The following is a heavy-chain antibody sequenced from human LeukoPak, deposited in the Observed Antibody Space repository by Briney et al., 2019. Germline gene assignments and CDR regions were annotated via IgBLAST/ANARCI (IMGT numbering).Heavy chain of an antibody. CDR2: ISSSSSTI. V-gene: IGHV3-48*01. CDR3: ARVRRAGLFDY. J-gene: IGHJ4*02. CDR1: GFTFSSYS. D-gene: IGHD6-19*01. Sequence: QPGGSLRLSCAASGFTFSSYSMNWVRQAPGKGLEWVSYISSSSSTIYYADSVKGRFTISRDNAKNSLYLQMNSPRAEDTAVYYCARVRRAGLFDYWGQGTLVTVSS.